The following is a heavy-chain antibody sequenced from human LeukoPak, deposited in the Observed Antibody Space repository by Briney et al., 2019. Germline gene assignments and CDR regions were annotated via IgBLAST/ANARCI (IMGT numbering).Heavy chain of an antibody. D-gene: IGHD3-9*01. Sequence: ASVKVSCKVSGYTLTELSMHWVRQAPGKGVEWMGGFDPEDGETIYAQKFQGRVTMTEYTSTDTAYMELSSLRSEDTAVYYCAADGLRYPDPYYFDYWGQGTLVTVSS. CDR1: GYTLTELS. V-gene: IGHV1-24*01. CDR2: FDPEDGET. CDR3: AADGLRYPDPYYFDY. J-gene: IGHJ4*02.